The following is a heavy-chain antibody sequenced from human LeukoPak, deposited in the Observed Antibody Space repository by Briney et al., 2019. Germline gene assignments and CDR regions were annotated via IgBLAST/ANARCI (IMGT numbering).Heavy chain of an antibody. Sequence: GGSLRLACTASGFTFSTYWMHWVRQAPGKGLVWVSRINSDGGNAVNADSVKGRFIVSRDNTKNTLYLQMNSLRADDTAVYYCARDPRGYGMDVWGQGTLVTVSS. CDR2: INSDGGNA. V-gene: IGHV3-74*01. CDR3: ARDPRGYGMDV. D-gene: IGHD3-10*01. J-gene: IGHJ6*02. CDR1: GFTFSTYW.